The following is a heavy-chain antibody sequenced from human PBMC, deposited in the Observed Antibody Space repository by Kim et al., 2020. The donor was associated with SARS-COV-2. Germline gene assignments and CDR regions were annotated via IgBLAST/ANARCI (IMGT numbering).Heavy chain of an antibody. CDR3: SKSAQLDY. Sequence: PGSGKGRSTISRDNSKNTLYLQMNNLGAEDTAVYFCSKSAQLDYWGQGTLVTVSS. V-gene: IGHV3-23*01. J-gene: IGHJ4*02.